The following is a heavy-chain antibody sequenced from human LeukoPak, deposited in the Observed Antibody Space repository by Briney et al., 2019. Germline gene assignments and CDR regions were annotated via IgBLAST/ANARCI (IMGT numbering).Heavy chain of an antibody. CDR2: ISGSGGST. J-gene: IGHJ4*02. CDR3: AICPVFDDYFDY. Sequence: GGSLRLSCAASGFTFSSYAMSWVRQAPGKGLEWVSAISGSGGSTYYADSVKGRFTISRDNSKNTLYLQMNSLRAEDTAVYYCAICPVFDDYFDYWGQGTLVTVSS. D-gene: IGHD3-9*01. CDR1: GFTFSSYA. V-gene: IGHV3-23*01.